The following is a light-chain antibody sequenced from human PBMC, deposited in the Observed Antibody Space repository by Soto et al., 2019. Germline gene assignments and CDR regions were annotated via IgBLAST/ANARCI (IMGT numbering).Light chain of an antibody. Sequence: DIQMTQSPSTLSASVGDRVTITCRASQSISSWLAWYQQKPGKAPKLLIYDASSLESGVRSRFSGRGSGTEFTLTISSLQPDDFATYYCQQYNSYWTFGQGTKVDIK. CDR2: DAS. V-gene: IGKV1-5*01. J-gene: IGKJ1*01. CDR3: QQYNSYWT. CDR1: QSISSW.